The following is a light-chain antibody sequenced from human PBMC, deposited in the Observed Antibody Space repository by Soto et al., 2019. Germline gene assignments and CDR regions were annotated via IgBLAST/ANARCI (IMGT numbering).Light chain of an antibody. CDR2: GAS. J-gene: IGKJ1*01. CDR1: QSVSTW. Sequence: DIQMTQSPSTLSASVGDRVTVTCRASQSVSTWLAWYQQKPGEAPKLLIYGASRLQSVVPSRFSGSGSVTEFTLTITSLQPDDFATYYCQQYETYPYTFGQGTRVEIK. V-gene: IGKV1-5*03. CDR3: QQYETYPYT.